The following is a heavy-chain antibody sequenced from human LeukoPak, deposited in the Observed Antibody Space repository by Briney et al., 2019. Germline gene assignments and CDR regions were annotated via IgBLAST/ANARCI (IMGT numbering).Heavy chain of an antibody. V-gene: IGHV3-48*03. CDR2: INTSGGTR. Sequence: GGSLRLSCAASGFTFSSYEMNWVRQAPGKGLEWVSYINTSGGTRYYADSVKGRFTISRDNAKNSLYLQMNSLRAEDTAVYYCARASKTVAGLQYWGQGTLVTVSS. J-gene: IGHJ4*02. CDR3: ARASKTVAGLQY. D-gene: IGHD6-19*01. CDR1: GFTFSSYE.